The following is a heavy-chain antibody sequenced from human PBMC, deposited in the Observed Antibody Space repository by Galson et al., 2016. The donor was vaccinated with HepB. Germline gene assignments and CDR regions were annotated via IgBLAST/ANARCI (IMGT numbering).Heavy chain of an antibody. Sequence: SLRLSCAAFGFTLGTRYNMNWVRQAPGKGLEWVASISGSRSYIIYADSVKGRFTISRDDAKNSLYLQMNSLRVEDTAVYYCARASTWIPSLDYWGQGSLVTVSS. V-gene: IGHV3-21*06. CDR3: ARASTWIPSLDY. D-gene: IGHD5-12*01. CDR1: GFTLGTRYN. CDR2: ISGSRSYI. J-gene: IGHJ4*02.